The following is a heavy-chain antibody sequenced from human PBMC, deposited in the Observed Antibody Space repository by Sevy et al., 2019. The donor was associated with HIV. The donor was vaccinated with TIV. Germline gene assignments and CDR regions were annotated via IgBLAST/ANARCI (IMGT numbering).Heavy chain of an antibody. Sequence: LSLTCAASGFTFSSYGMHWVRQAPGKGLEWVAVIWYDGSNKYYADSVKGRFTISRDNSKNTLYLQMNSLRAEDTAVYYCARDRGEYSSSWLDYWGQGTLVTVSS. CDR3: ARDRGEYSSSWLDY. V-gene: IGHV3-33*01. CDR1: GFTFSSYG. J-gene: IGHJ4*02. D-gene: IGHD6-13*01. CDR2: IWYDGSNK.